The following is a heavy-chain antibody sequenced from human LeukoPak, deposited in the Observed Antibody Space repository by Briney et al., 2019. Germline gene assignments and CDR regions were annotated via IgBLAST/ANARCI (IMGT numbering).Heavy chain of an antibody. V-gene: IGHV3-23*01. J-gene: IGHJ4*02. Sequence: GGSLRLSCAASGFTFSSYGMSWVRQAPGKGLEWVSAISGSGGSTYYADSVKGRFTISRDNSKNTLYLQMNNLRAEDAAVYYCAKDTTEAVTNSPFFDYWGQGTLVTVSS. CDR3: AKDTTEAVTNSPFFDY. D-gene: IGHD6-19*01. CDR2: ISGSGGST. CDR1: GFTFSSYG.